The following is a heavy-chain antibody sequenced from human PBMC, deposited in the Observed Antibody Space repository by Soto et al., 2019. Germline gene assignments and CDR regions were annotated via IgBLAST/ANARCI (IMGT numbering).Heavy chain of an antibody. D-gene: IGHD3-10*01. CDR2: ISDTGGDT. CDR1: GITVGSRA. J-gene: IGHJ4*02. CDR3: ARGSTDSYPGSRIFDF. Sequence: EVQLLESGGDLVQPGGTLRLSCVASGITVGSRAMSWVRHAPGEGLEWVSTISDTGGDTKYADSVRGRFTMSSDNSKKTLYLHMNSLRVEDSALYYCARGSTDSYPGSRIFDFWGRGTLVTFSS. V-gene: IGHV3-23*01.